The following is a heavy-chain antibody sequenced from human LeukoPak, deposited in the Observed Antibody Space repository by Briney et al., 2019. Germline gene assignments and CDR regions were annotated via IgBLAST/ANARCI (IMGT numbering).Heavy chain of an antibody. CDR3: ARDRTPREYSSSSGLQPT. CDR2: ISGSGGST. CDR1: GFTFSSYA. Sequence: PGGSLRLSCAASGFTFSSYAMSWVRQAPGKGLEWVSAISGSGGSTYYADSVKGRFTISRDNSKNTLYLQMNSLRAEDTAVYYCARDRTPREYSSSSGLQPTWGQGTLVTVSS. V-gene: IGHV3-23*01. D-gene: IGHD6-6*01. J-gene: IGHJ5*02.